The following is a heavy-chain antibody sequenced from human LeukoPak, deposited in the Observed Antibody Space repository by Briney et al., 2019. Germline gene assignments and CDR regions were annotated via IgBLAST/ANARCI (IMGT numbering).Heavy chain of an antibody. CDR1: GFSFSSYA. V-gene: IGHV3-23*01. CDR2: ISHTGTNT. D-gene: IGHD6-6*01. CDR3: AKDRFSSSSGISFDS. J-gene: IGHJ4*02. Sequence: GSLRLSCAASGFSFSSYAMSWVRQAPGKGLEWVSAISHTGTNTYFAASVRGRSTLSRDNSKNTLYLQMNSLSGEDTALYYCAKDRFSSSSGISFDSWGQGTLVIVSS.